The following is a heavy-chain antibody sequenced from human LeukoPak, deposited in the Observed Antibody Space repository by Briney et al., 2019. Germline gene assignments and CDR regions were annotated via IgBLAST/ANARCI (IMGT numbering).Heavy chain of an antibody. D-gene: IGHD6-13*01. V-gene: IGHV1-2*02. Sequence: ASVKVSCKASGYTFTGYYMHWVRRAPGQGLEWMGWINPNSGGTNYAQKFQGRVTMTRDTSISTAYMELSRLRSDDTAVYYCARADSSSWYRAFDIWGQGTMVTVSS. CDR2: INPNSGGT. J-gene: IGHJ3*02. CDR1: GYTFTGYY. CDR3: ARADSSSWYRAFDI.